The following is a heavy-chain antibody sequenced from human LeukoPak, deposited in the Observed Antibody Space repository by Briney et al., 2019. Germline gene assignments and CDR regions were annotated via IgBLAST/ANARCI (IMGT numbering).Heavy chain of an antibody. D-gene: IGHD3-10*01. CDR3: AREISGTYYNPLGYMDV. V-gene: IGHV4-59*11. CDR1: GASINSHF. J-gene: IGHJ6*03. Sequence: SETLSLTCSVSGASINSHFWSWIRQPPGKELEWIGHISYSGNINYNPSLKSRVTISVDTSKNQFSLKLNSVTAADSAVYYCAREISGTYYNPLGYMDVWGKGTTVTVSS. CDR2: ISYSGNI.